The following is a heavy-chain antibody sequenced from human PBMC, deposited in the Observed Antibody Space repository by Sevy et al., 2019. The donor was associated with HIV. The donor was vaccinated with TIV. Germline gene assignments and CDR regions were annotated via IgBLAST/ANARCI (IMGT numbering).Heavy chain of an antibody. CDR3: AGVPRGQLWYSGSLGGYYYHMDV. D-gene: IGHD3-16*01. J-gene: IGHJ6*03. CDR1: GGSVSSGTYY. CDR2: IYKTGST. Sequence: SETLSLSCSVSGGSVSSGTYYWSWIRQPPGKGLEWIGHIYKTGSTNYKLSLQSRVTISVDTSTNQFSLRLRSVTAADTAVYYCAGVPRGQLWYSGSLGGYYYHMDVWGKRTTVTVSS. V-gene: IGHV4-61*01.